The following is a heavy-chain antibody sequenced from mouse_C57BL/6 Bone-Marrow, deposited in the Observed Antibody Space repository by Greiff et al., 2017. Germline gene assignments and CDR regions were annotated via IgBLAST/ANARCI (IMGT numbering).Heavy chain of an antibody. CDR2: IYPRSGNT. CDR3: ARKRDDYDNC. CDR1: GYTFTSYG. D-gene: IGHD2-4*01. V-gene: IGHV1-81*01. Sequence: QVQLQQSGAELARPGASVKLSCKASGYTFTSYGISWVKQRTGQGLEWIGEIYPRSGNTYYNEKFKGKATLTADKSSSTAYMELRSLSAEDSAVYFCARKRDDYDNCWGQGATLTVSS. J-gene: IGHJ2*01.